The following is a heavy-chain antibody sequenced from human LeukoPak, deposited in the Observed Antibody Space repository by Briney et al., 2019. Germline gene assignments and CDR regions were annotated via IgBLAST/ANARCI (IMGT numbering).Heavy chain of an antibody. V-gene: IGHV3-33*08. J-gene: IGHJ3*02. D-gene: IGHD6-19*01. CDR3: ARDSGGSPFDI. Sequence: GGSLRLSCAASGFTFSNFGMHWVRQAPGKGLEWVAVIWADGSSKYYADSVKGRFTISRDNSENTLYLQMNSLRAEDTAVYYCARDSGGSPFDIWGQGTMVTVSS. CDR2: IWADGSSK. CDR1: GFTFSNFG.